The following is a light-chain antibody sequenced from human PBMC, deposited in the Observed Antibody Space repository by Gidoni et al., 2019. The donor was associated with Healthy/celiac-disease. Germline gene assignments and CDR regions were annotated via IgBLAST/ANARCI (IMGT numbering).Light chain of an antibody. J-gene: IGKJ4*01. V-gene: IGKV3-11*01. CDR2: DAS. Sequence: EIVLTQSPATLSLSPGERATLSCRASQSVSSYLDWYQQKPGQAPRLLIYDASNRATGIPARFSGSGSGTDFTLTIISLEPEDFAVYYCQQRSNWPLLTFGGGTKVEIK. CDR3: QQRSNWPLLT. CDR1: QSVSSY.